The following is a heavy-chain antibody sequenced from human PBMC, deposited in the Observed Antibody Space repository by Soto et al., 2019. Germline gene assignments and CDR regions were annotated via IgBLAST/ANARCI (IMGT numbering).Heavy chain of an antibody. Sequence: TSETLSLTCSVSGVSVSSGRFYWTWIRQPPGKGLEWIGFIYNTETFNYNPCLKSRVTLSVDASKRQFSLKLSSVTAADTAVDYCARVPLRYSSSHNFDSWGQGPLVTVSS. CDR2: IYNTETF. CDR3: ARVPLRYSSSHNFDS. V-gene: IGHV4-61*01. D-gene: IGHD6-19*01. J-gene: IGHJ4*02. CDR1: GVSVSSGRFY.